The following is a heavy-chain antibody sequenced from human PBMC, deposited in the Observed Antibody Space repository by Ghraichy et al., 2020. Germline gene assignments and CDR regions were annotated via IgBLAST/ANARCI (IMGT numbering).Heavy chain of an antibody. D-gene: IGHD4-11*01. CDR2: IWSDGSNK. J-gene: IGHJ6*02. Sequence: GGSLRLSCAASGFTFSDFGMPWVRQAPGKGLEWVAIIWSDGSNKYYGDSVKGRFTISRDNSKNTLYLQMNSLRAEDTAVYYCARELQYDGVYYYYGLDAWGQGTTVTVSS. CDR1: GFTFSDFG. V-gene: IGHV3-33*08. CDR3: ARELQYDGVYYYYGLDA.